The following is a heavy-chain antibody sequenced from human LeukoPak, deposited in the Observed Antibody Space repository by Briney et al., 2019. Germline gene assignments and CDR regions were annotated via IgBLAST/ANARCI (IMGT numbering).Heavy chain of an antibody. CDR2: ISTGSSTT. Sequence: GGSLRLSCAASEFAFSTYNMNWVRQAPGKGLEWVSYISTGSSTTYYADSVKGRFTISRDNVENTLYLQMNSLRDEDTAVYYCARVAAGYSVNYFDYWGQGTLVTVSS. CDR1: EFAFSTYN. V-gene: IGHV3-48*02. D-gene: IGHD4-23*01. CDR3: ARVAAGYSVNYFDY. J-gene: IGHJ4*02.